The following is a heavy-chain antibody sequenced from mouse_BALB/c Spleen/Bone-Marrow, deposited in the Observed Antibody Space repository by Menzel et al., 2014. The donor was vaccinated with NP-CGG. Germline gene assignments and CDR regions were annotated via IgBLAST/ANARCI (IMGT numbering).Heavy chain of an antibody. Sequence: VQLKESGGGLVKPGGSLKLSCAASGFTFSSYAMSWVRQTPEKRLEWVATISSGGSSTYYPDRVKGRFTISRGNAKNHLYLQKSEVRSKYTAMYYCAKHYYGSSYYLDYWGQGTTLTVSS. CDR1: GFTFSSYA. V-gene: IGHV5-9-3*01. CDR2: ISSGGSST. J-gene: IGHJ2*01. D-gene: IGHD1-1*01. CDR3: AKHYYGSSYYLDY.